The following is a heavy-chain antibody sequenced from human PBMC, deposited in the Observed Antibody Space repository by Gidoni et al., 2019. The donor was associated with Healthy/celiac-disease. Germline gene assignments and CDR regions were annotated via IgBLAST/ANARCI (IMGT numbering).Heavy chain of an antibody. D-gene: IGHD6-19*01. CDR3: ARGRGWRRKYYFDY. J-gene: IGHJ4*02. Sequence: QVQLQQWGAGLLKPSETLSLTCAVYGGSFSGYYWSWISPPPGKGLEWIGEINHSVSTNYHPSLKSRVTISVETSKNQCSLKLISVTAADTAVYYCARGRGWRRKYYFDYWGQGTLVTVSS. CDR2: INHSVST. V-gene: IGHV4-34*01. CDR1: GGSFSGYY.